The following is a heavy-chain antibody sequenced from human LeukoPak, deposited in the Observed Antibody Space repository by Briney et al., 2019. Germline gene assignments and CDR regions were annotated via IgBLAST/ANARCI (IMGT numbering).Heavy chain of an antibody. D-gene: IGHD3-10*01. Sequence: GGSLRLSCAASGFTFSSYAMHWVRQAPGKGLEWVAVISYDGSNKYYADSVKGQFTISRDDFKNTLYLQMNSLRAEDTAVYYCATEGTSGTRGGYFDSWGQGTLVTVSS. CDR2: ISYDGSNK. CDR3: ATEGTSGTRGGYFDS. CDR1: GFTFSSYA. J-gene: IGHJ4*02. V-gene: IGHV3-30-3*01.